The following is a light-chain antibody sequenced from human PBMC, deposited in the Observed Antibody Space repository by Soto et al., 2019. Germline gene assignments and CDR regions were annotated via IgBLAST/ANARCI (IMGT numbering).Light chain of an antibody. CDR3: QQYGSSPIT. CDR2: GAS. Sequence: ETVMTQSPATLSVSPGERATLSCRASQSVTSSYLAWYRQKPGQAPRLLIYGASSRATGIPDRFSGSGSGTDFTLTISRLEPEDFAVYYCQQYGSSPITFGQGTRLEIK. J-gene: IGKJ5*01. V-gene: IGKV3-20*01. CDR1: QSVTSSY.